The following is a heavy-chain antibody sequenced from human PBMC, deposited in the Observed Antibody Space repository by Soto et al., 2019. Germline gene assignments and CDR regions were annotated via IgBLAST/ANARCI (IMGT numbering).Heavy chain of an antibody. D-gene: IGHD3-10*01. CDR1: AGTFLGYY. J-gene: IGHJ6*02. CDR3: ARGRFGYYYGSGSYYKPDLYYYYGMDV. V-gene: IGHV4-34*01. CDR2: INHSGST. Sequence: TETLSLTCAVYAGTFLGYYSRRIRQHTGLGLQCIGKINHSGSTNYNPSLKSRVTISVDTSKNQFSLKLSSVTAADTAVYYCARGRFGYYYGSGSYYKPDLYYYYGMDVWGQGTTVT.